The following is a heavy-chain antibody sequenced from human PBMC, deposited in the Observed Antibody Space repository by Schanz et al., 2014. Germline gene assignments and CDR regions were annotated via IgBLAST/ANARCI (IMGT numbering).Heavy chain of an antibody. CDR3: AKAADWPVTRFDP. D-gene: IGHD3-9*01. CDR2: ISGSGGST. CDR1: GFSFTTYA. Sequence: EVQLLESGGGLVQPGGSLRLSCASSGFSFTTYAMSWVRQAPGKGLEWVSAISGSGGSTYYADSVKGRFTISRDNSKNTLYLQMSSLRADDTAVYYCAKAADWPVTRFDPWGQGTLVTVSS. J-gene: IGHJ5*02. V-gene: IGHV3-23*01.